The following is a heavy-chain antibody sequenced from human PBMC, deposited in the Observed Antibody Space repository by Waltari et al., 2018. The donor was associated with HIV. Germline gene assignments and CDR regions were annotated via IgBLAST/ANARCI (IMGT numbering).Heavy chain of an antibody. Sequence: QLQLQESGPGLVKPSETLSLTCTVSGGSISSSSYYWGWIRQPPGKGLVWIGSIYYSGITYYNPSLKMRVTISVDTSKNQFSLKLSSVTAADTAVYYCALTYYYGSGSYSGSYFDYWGQGTLVTVSS. J-gene: IGHJ4*02. CDR2: IYYSGIT. D-gene: IGHD3-10*01. CDR3: ALTYYYGSGSYSGSYFDY. V-gene: IGHV4-39*01. CDR1: GGSISSSSYY.